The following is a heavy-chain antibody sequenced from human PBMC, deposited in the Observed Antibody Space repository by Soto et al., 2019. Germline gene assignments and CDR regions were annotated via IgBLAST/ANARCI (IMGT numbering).Heavy chain of an antibody. Sequence: EVQLLESGGGSVQPGGSLRLSCVVSGFTFGSYAMSWVRQAPEKGPEWVAILGGNGFTTYYADFVKGLFTISGDKSKSTLFLQMNSLRADDTGVYYCAKALRPSLNFFYYMDVWGRGTSVTVSS. J-gene: IGHJ6*03. V-gene: IGHV3-23*01. D-gene: IGHD2-2*01. CDR3: AKALRPSLNFFYYMDV. CDR1: GFTFGSYA. CDR2: LGGNGFTT.